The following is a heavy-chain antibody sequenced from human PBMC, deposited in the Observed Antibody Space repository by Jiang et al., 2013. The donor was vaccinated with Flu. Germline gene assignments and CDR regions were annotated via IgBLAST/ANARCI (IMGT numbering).Heavy chain of an antibody. CDR1: YA. Sequence: YAMNWVRQAPGQGLEWMGWINTNTGNPTYAQGFTGRFVFSLDTSVSTAYLQICSLKAEDTAVYYCAREGTMVRGVIRSMDVWGQGTTVTVSS. D-gene: IGHD3-10*01. J-gene: IGHJ6*02. V-gene: IGHV7-4-1*01. CDR3: AREGTMVRGVIRSMDV. CDR2: INTNTGNP.